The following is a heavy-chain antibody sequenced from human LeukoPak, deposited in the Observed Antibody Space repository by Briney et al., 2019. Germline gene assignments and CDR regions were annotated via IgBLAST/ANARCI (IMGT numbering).Heavy chain of an antibody. Sequence: ASVKVSCKASGYTFTGYYMHWVRQAPGQGLEWMGWINPNSGGTNYAQKFQGRVTMTRDTSISTAYMELSRLRSADTAVYYCARARPYSSSSAVWFDPWGQGTLVTVSS. V-gene: IGHV1-2*02. D-gene: IGHD6-6*01. CDR1: GYTFTGYY. CDR3: ARARPYSSSSAVWFDP. J-gene: IGHJ5*02. CDR2: INPNSGGT.